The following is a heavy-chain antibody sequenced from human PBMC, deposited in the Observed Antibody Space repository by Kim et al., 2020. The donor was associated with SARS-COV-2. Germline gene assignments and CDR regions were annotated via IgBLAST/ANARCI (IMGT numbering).Heavy chain of an antibody. CDR3: ARLVAAAGTSWFDP. V-gene: IGHV4-39*01. Sequence: SETRSLTCTVSGGSISSSSYYWGWIRQPPGKGLEWIGSIYYSGSTYYNPSLKSRVTISVDTSKNQFSLKLSSVTAADTAVYYCARLVAAAGTSWFDPWGQGTLVTVSS. J-gene: IGHJ5*02. D-gene: IGHD6-13*01. CDR1: GGSISSSSYY. CDR2: IYYSGST.